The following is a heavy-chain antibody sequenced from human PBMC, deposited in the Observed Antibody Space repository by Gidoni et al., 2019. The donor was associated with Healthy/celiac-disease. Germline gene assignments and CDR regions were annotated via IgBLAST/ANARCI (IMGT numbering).Heavy chain of an antibody. CDR2: INHSGST. D-gene: IGHD4-4*01. V-gene: IGHV4-34*01. J-gene: IGHJ4*02. Sequence: QVQLQQWGAGLLKPSETLSLTCAVSGGSFSGYSWSWIRQPPGKGLEWIGEINHSGSTNYNPSLKSRVTISVDTSKNQFSLKLSSVTAADTAVYYCARGGDSNLFDYWGQGTLVTVSS. CDR1: GGSFSGYS. CDR3: ARGGDSNLFDY.